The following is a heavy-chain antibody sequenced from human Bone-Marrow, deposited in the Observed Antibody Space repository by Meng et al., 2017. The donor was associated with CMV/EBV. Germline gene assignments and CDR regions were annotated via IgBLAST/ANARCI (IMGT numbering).Heavy chain of an antibody. V-gene: IGHV2-5*02. Sequence: FSLSTSGVGVGRIRQSPGKALEWLALIYWDDDKRYSPSLRSRLTITKDTPRNQVVLTMTNMDPVDTATYYCAHRRGLQGYWDAGYFDYWGQGTLVTVSS. D-gene: IGHD1-1*01. J-gene: IGHJ4*02. CDR2: IYWDDDK. CDR3: AHRRGLQGYWDAGYFDY. CDR1: FSLSTSGVG.